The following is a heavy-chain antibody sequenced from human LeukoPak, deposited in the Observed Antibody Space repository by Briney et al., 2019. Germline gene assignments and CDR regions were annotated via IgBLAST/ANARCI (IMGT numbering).Heavy chain of an antibody. CDR1: GGSISSSSYY. D-gene: IGHD3-10*01. J-gene: IGHJ3*02. CDR3: AREGTMVRGVILRDDDAFDI. V-gene: IGHV4-39*07. CDR2: IYYSGST. Sequence: SETLSLTCTVSGGSISSSSYYWGWIRQPPGKGLEWIGSIYYSGSTYYNPSLKSRVTISVDTSKNQFSLKLSSVTAADTAVYYCAREGTMVRGVILRDDDAFDIWGQGTMVTVSS.